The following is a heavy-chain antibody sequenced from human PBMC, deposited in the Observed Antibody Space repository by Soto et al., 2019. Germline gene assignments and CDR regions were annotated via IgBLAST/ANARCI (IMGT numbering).Heavy chain of an antibody. D-gene: IGHD4-17*01. CDR3: ARDYGDYGLVFDI. Sequence: EVQLVQSGGDLVQPGGSLRLSCAASGLSVSGDYMTWVRQAPGKGLEWVSMTYSDGPTDYADSVKGRFTISVDKSKNTLYLQMHSLRDDDTAVYYCARDYGDYGLVFDIWGQGTMVTVSS. CDR1: GLSVSGDY. J-gene: IGHJ3*02. CDR2: TYSDGPT. V-gene: IGHV3-53*01.